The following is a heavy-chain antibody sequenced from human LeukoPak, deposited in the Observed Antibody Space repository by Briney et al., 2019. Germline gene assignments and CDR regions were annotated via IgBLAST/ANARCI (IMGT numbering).Heavy chain of an antibody. Sequence: SETLSLTCTVSGGSISSYYWSWIRQPPGKRLEWIGYIYYSGSTKYNPSLKSRVTISADTSKNQFSLRLSSVIAADTAVYYCARAFDSSGYLVPLDYWGQGTLVTVSS. CDR2: IYYSGST. CDR1: GGSISSYY. CDR3: ARAFDSSGYLVPLDY. D-gene: IGHD3-22*01. V-gene: IGHV4-59*01. J-gene: IGHJ4*02.